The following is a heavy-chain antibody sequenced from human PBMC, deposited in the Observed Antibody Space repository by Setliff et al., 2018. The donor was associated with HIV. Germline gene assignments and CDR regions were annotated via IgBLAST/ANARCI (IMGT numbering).Heavy chain of an antibody. CDR3: ARVGFSSRHTGDFFDS. CDR1: GYSISSDYC. V-gene: IGHV4-38-2*01. Sequence: TSETLSLTCGVSGYSISSDYCWGWIRQPPGKGLEWIGNMCHGGNNNYYNPSLKSRVTITADESTTTAYMELNSLTSEDTALYYCARVGFSSRHTGDFFDSWGQGTLVTVSS. CDR2: MCHGGNNN. J-gene: IGHJ4*02. D-gene: IGHD5-18*01.